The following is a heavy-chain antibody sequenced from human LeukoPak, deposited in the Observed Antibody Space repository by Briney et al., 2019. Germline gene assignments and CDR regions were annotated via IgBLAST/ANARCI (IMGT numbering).Heavy chain of an antibody. CDR3: AKDRYYYDSSGYHNWFDP. J-gene: IGHJ5*02. CDR2: ISGSGGST. D-gene: IGHD3-22*01. CDR1: GFTFSSYA. Sequence: GGSLRLSCAASGFTFSSYAMSWVRQAPGKGLEWVSAISGSGGSTYYADSVKGRFTISRDNSKNTLYLQMNSLRAEDTAVCYCAKDRYYYDSSGYHNWFDPWGQGTLVTVSS. V-gene: IGHV3-23*01.